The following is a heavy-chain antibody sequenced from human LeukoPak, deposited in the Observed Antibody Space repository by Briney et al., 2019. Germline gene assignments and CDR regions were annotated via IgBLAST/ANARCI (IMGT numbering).Heavy chain of an antibody. CDR3: ATKGRGPAAPFDP. CDR1: GGSISSGGYY. V-gene: IGHV4-31*03. CDR2: IYYSGST. D-gene: IGHD2-2*01. Sequence: SETLSLTCTVSGGSISSGGYYWSWIRQHPGKGLEWIGYIYYSGSTYYNPSLKSRVTISVDTSKNQFSLKLSSVTAADTAVYYCATKGRGPAAPFDPWGQGTLVTVSS. J-gene: IGHJ5*02.